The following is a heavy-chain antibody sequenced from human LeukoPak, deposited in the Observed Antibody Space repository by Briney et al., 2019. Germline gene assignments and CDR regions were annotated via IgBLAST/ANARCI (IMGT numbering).Heavy chain of an antibody. D-gene: IGHD7-27*01. J-gene: IGHJ6*03. CDR3: ARITGDQYYYYYMDV. CDR2: INWNGGST. V-gene: IGHV3-20*04. Sequence: GGSLRLSCAAPGFTFDDYGMSWVRQAPGKGLEWVSGINWNGGSTGYADSVKGRFTISRDNAKNSLYLQMNSLRAEDTALYYCARITGDQYYYYYMDVWGKGTTVTVSS. CDR1: GFTFDDYG.